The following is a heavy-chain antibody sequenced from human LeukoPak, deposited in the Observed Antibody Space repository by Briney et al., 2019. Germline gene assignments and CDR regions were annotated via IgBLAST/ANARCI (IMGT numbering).Heavy chain of an antibody. J-gene: IGHJ5*02. Sequence: SETLSLTCTVSGVSISSSSYYWGWIRQPPGKGLEWIGSIYYGSSTYYNPSLNSRATISVDTTKNQFSLKLSSVTAAHTGVYYCARDYHITIFGETNPGNWFDPWGQGTLVTVSS. V-gene: IGHV4-39*07. CDR1: GVSISSSSYY. D-gene: IGHD3-3*01. CDR2: IYYGSST. CDR3: ARDYHITIFGETNPGNWFDP.